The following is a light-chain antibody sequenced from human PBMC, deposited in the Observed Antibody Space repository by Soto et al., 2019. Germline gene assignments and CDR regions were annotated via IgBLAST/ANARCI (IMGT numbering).Light chain of an antibody. V-gene: IGLV2-23*02. CDR2: EVN. CDR3: CSFTSSNTHV. CDR1: SSDFGNYNL. J-gene: IGLJ1*01. Sequence: QSVLTQPASVSGSPGQSITISCTGTSSDFGNYNLVSWYQQHPGKVPKLILFEVNKRPSGVSGRFSGSKSGNTASLTISGLQAEDEADYYCCSFTSSNTHVFGTGTKAHRP.